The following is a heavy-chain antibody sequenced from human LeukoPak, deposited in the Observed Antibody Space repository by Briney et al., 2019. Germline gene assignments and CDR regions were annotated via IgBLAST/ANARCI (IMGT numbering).Heavy chain of an antibody. CDR3: AKDTAAAKYYFDY. D-gene: IGHD6-13*01. J-gene: IGHJ4*02. V-gene: IGHV3-30*02. Sequence: GGSLRLSCAASGFSFSSFGMHGLRQAPGKGLVGVAFVRYDGNNKYYADSVKGRFTISRDNSKSTLYLQMDSLRAEDTAVYYCAKDTAAAKYYFDYGGQGTLVTVSS. CDR2: VRYDGNNK. CDR1: GFSFSSFG.